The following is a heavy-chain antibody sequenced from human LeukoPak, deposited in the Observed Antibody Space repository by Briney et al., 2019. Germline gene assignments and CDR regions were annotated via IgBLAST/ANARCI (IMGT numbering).Heavy chain of an antibody. CDR3: ARSTVAGTVVWFDP. CDR2: IYTSGST. D-gene: IGHD6-19*01. V-gene: IGHV4-4*07. Sequence: SETLSLTCTVSGGSISSYYWSWIRQPAGKGLEWIGRIYTSGSTNYNPSLKSRVTISGDTSKNQFSLKLRSVTAADTAVYYCARSTVAGTVVWFDPWGQGTLVTVSS. CDR1: GGSISSYY. J-gene: IGHJ5*02.